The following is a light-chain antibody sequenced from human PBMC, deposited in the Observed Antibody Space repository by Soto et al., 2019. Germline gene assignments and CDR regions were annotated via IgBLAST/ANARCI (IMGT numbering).Light chain of an antibody. CDR1: QSVSSSY. CDR3: QRYGSSPLYT. Sequence: EIVLTQSPGTLSLSPGERATLSCRASQSVSSSYLGWYQQKPGQAPRLLIYGASSRATGVPDRFSGSGSGTAFTLTISRLAPEDFAVYYCQRYGSSPLYTFGQGTKLEIK. V-gene: IGKV3-20*01. J-gene: IGKJ2*01. CDR2: GAS.